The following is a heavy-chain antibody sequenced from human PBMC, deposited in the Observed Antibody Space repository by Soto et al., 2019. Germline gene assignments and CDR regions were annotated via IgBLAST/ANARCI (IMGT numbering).Heavy chain of an antibody. Sequence: SHTLSLTCAISGYSVSSNSAALNWIRQSPSRGLEWLGRTYYRSKWYNDYAVSVKSRITINPDTSKNQFSLQLNSVTPEDTAVYYCARDGWQLPQLLNWFDPWGQGTLVTVSS. D-gene: IGHD2-15*01. J-gene: IGHJ5*02. CDR3: ARDGWQLPQLLNWFDP. V-gene: IGHV6-1*01. CDR1: GYSVSSNSAA. CDR2: TYYRSKWYN.